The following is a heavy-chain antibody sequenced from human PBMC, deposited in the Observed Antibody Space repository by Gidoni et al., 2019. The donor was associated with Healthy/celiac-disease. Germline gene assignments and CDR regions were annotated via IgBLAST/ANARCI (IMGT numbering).Heavy chain of an antibody. J-gene: IGHJ5*02. Sequence: QITLKESGPTLVKPTQTLTLTCTFSGFSLSTSGVGVGWIRQPPGKALEWLALIYWDDDKRYSPSLKSRLTITKDTSKNQVVLTMTNMDPVDTATYYCARIVVVPAPWTRIHVWFDHWGQGTLVTVSS. CDR3: ARIVVVPAPWTRIHVWFDH. V-gene: IGHV2-5*02. D-gene: IGHD2-2*01. CDR1: GFSLSTSGVG. CDR2: IYWDDDK.